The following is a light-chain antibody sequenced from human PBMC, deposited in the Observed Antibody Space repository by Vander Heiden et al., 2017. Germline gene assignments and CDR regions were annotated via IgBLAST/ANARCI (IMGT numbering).Light chain of an antibody. CDR1: QSISSW. V-gene: IGKV1-5*03. CDR2: KAS. Sequence: IQITQSPSTLSASVEDRVTITCRASQSISSWLAWYQQKPGKAPKLLFYKASSLGSGVPSRFSGSGSETEFTLTISSLQPDDFATYYCQQNNSFLTFGGGTKVEIK. CDR3: QQNNSFLT. J-gene: IGKJ4*01.